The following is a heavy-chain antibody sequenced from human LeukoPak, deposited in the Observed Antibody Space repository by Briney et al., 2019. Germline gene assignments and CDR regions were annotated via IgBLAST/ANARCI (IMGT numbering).Heavy chain of an antibody. CDR2: IYPGDSDT. CDR3: ARSITMVRGVMGWFDP. D-gene: IGHD3-10*01. J-gene: IGHJ5*02. Sequence: GESLKISCKGSGYSFTSYWIGWVRQMPGKGLEWVGIIYPGDSDTRYSQSFQGQVTISADKSISTAYLQWSSLKASDTAMYYCARSITMVRGVMGWFDPWGQGTLVTVSS. CDR1: GYSFTSYW. V-gene: IGHV5-51*01.